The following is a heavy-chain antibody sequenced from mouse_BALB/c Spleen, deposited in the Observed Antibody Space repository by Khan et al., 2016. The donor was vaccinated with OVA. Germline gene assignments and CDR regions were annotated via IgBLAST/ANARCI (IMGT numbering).Heavy chain of an antibody. J-gene: IGHJ3*01. D-gene: IGHD1-1*01. V-gene: IGHV5-6*01. CDR3: ARCAYYCYREGFAY. CDR1: GFTFSTYC. CDR2: VSTGGHYT. Sequence: EVELVESGADVVKPGGSLKLSCAASGFTFSTYCMSWVRQTPDKRLEWVATVSTGGHYTYYNATLKGRFTITRANSKNTLYLQLSSLTSEDTAMFYCARCAYYCYREGFAYWGQGTLVTVSA.